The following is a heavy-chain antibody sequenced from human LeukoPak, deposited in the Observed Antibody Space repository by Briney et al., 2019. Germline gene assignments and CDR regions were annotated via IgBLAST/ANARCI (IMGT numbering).Heavy chain of an antibody. J-gene: IGHJ4*02. CDR3: ARDLTPGLYSSSWYDY. D-gene: IGHD6-13*01. CDR2: ISWNSGSI. Sequence: GRSLRLSCAASGFTFDDYAMHWVRQAPGKGLEWVSGISWNSGSIGYADSVKGRFTISRDNAKNSLYLQMNSLRAEDTAVYYCARDLTPGLYSSSWYDYWGQGTLVTVSS. CDR1: GFTFDDYA. V-gene: IGHV3-9*01.